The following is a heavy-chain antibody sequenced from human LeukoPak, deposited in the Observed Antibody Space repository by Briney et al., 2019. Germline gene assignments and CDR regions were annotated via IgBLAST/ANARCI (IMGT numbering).Heavy chain of an antibody. V-gene: IGHV3-53*01. J-gene: IGHJ3*02. CDR3: VRAQIYDFWSGYNDAFDI. CDR1: GFTVSSNY. D-gene: IGHD3-3*01. Sequence: GGSLRLSCAASGFTVSSNYMSWVRQAPGKGLEWVSVIYSGGSTYYADSVKGRFTISRDNSKNTLYLQMNSLRAEDTAVYYCVRAQIYDFWSGYNDAFDIWGEGTMVSVSS. CDR2: IYSGGST.